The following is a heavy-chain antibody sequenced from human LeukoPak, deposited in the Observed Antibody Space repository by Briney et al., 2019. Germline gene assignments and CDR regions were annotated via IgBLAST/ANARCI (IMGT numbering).Heavy chain of an antibody. CDR1: GYTFTGYY. J-gene: IGHJ3*02. CDR3: ARGHLEDGSGSYYKGYDAFDI. D-gene: IGHD3-10*01. Sequence: GASVKVSCKASGYTFTGYYMHWVRQAPGQGLEWMGWINPNSGGTNYAQKFQGRVTMTRDTSISTAYMELSRLRSDDTAVYYCARGHLEDGSGSYYKGYDAFDIWGQGTMVTVSS. V-gene: IGHV1-2*02. CDR2: INPNSGGT.